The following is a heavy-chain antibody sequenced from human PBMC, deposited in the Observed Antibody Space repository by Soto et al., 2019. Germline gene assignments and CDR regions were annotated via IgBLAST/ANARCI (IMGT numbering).Heavy chain of an antibody. CDR1: GGTFSSYT. Sequence: QVQLVQSGAEVKKPGSSVKISCKASGGTFSSYTISWVRQAPGQGLEWMGRIIPIRGIANYAQKFQGRVTITADKSTSTDYMELSSLRSEHTAVYYCARLPLRAHPPVVAASPGRKTIDYWGQGTLVTVSS. D-gene: IGHD2-15*01. V-gene: IGHV1-69*02. J-gene: IGHJ4*02. CDR2: IIPIRGIA. CDR3: ARLPLRAHPPVVAASPGRKTIDY.